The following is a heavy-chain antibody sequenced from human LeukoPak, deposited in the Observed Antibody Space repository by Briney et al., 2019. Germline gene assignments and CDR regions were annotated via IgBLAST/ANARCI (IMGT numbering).Heavy chain of an antibody. CDR3: AKDEAGKYSSGWYGSFYYYYGMDV. Sequence: GGSLRLSCAASGFTFSSYGMHWVRQAPGKGLEWVAVISYDGSNKYYADSVKGRFTISRDNSKNPLYLQMNSLRAEDTAVYYCAKDEAGKYSSGWYGSFYYYYGMDVWGQGTTVTVSS. J-gene: IGHJ6*02. D-gene: IGHD6-19*01. CDR1: GFTFSSYG. CDR2: ISYDGSNK. V-gene: IGHV3-30*18.